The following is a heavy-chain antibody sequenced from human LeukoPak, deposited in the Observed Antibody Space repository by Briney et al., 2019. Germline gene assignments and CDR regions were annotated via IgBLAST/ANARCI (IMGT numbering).Heavy chain of an antibody. J-gene: IGHJ5*02. CDR3: ARHGRWGYYGSGSPKRFDP. V-gene: IGHV4-39*01. Sequence: SETLSLTCTVSGGSISSSSYYWGWIRQPPGKGLEWIGSIYYSGSTYYNPSLKSRVTISVDTSKNQFSLKLSSVTAADTAVYYCARHGRWGYYGSGSPKRFDPWGQGTLVTVSS. D-gene: IGHD3-10*01. CDR2: IYYSGST. CDR1: GGSISSSSYY.